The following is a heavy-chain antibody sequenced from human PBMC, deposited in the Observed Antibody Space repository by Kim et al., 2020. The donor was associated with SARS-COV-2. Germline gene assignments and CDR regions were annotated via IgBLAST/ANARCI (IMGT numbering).Heavy chain of an antibody. Sequence: GGSLRLSCAASGFTFSDYYMSWIRQAPGKGLEWVSYISSSSFYTNYADSVKGRFTISRDNAKNSLYLQMNSLRAEDTAVYYCARDREYYDFWSGRDYYFYYGMDVWAKGPRSPSP. CDR3: ARDREYYDFWSGRDYYFYYGMDV. D-gene: IGHD3-3*01. V-gene: IGHV3-11*05. J-gene: IGHJ6*02. CDR1: GFTFSDYY. CDR2: ISSSSFYT.